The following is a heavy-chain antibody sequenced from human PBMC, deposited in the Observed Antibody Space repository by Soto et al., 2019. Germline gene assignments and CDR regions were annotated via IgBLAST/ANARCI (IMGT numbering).Heavy chain of an antibody. CDR2: MNPSNGNT. Sequence: QVQLVQSGAEVKKPGASVRVSCKASGYTFTNYDINWVRQATGQGLEWMGWMNPSNGNTGYAQKFQGRVTMTRDTSISTAYMELSSLTSADTAVYYCARFVRHQLPTIDYWGQGALVTGSS. V-gene: IGHV1-8*01. CDR3: ARFVRHQLPTIDY. D-gene: IGHD1-26*01. CDR1: GYTFTNYD. J-gene: IGHJ4*02.